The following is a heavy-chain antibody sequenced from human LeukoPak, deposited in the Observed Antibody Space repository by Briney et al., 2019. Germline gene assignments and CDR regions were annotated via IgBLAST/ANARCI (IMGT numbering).Heavy chain of an antibody. Sequence: PSETLSLTCIVSGFSISSSDYYWSWIRLHPTKGLEWIGYISYSGSTYYNPSLKSRVTISVDTSKNHFFLRLSSVTAADTAVYYCARNFDSYNAFDIWGQGTMVTVSS. V-gene: IGHV4-31*02. J-gene: IGHJ3*02. CDR2: ISYSGST. D-gene: IGHD3-22*01. CDR3: ARNFDSYNAFDI. CDR1: GFSISSSDYY.